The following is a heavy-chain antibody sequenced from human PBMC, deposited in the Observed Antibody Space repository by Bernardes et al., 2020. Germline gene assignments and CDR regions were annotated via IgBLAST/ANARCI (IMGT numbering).Heavy chain of an antibody. CDR1: GWSFSGYY. CDR2: INHSGST. D-gene: IGHD6-19*01. J-gene: IGHJ5*02. V-gene: IGHV4-34*01. Sequence: SETLSLTCAVSGWSFSGYYWTWLRQPPGKGLEWIGEINHSGSTNYNPSLKSRVTISVDTSNNQFSLKLSSVTAADTAVYYCARGRIFSSGWYKWFDPWGQGTLVTVSS. CDR3: ARGRIFSSGWYKWFDP.